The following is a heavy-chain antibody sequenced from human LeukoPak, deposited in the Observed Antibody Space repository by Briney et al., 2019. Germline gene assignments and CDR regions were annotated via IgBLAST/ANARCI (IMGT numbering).Heavy chain of an antibody. J-gene: IGHJ4*02. V-gene: IGHV3-7*01. Sequence: GGSLRLSRAASGFTFRNYAMSWVRQAPGRGLEWVANINQDGGQIYYVDSVEGRFTISRDNPKNSVYLQANSLRAEDTAVYYCARIGYSSSSFDYWGQGTLVTVSS. CDR1: GFTFRNYA. D-gene: IGHD6-6*01. CDR2: INQDGGQI. CDR3: ARIGYSSSSFDY.